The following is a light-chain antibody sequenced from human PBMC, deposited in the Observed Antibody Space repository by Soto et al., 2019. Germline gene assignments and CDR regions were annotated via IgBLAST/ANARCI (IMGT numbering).Light chain of an antibody. Sequence: SVLTQPASVSGSPGQSITISCTGTSSDVGAYDYVSWYQQHPGKAPRLLIYEVFNRPSGVSDRFSGSKSANTASLTISGLLSEDEADYYCSSYTTSSARVFGTGTKVTVL. CDR2: EVF. V-gene: IGLV2-14*01. CDR1: SSDVGAYDY. CDR3: SSYTTSSARV. J-gene: IGLJ1*01.